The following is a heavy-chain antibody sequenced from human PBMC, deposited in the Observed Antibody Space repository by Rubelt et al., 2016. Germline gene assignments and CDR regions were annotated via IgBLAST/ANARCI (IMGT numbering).Heavy chain of an antibody. Sequence: QVQLVQSGAEVKKPGASVKVSCKASGYTFTSYDINWVRQATGQGLEWMGWMNPNSGNTGYAQKFQGRVTMTRNTSISTAYRELSSLRSEDTAVDYCARMVNDFWSGYHNWFDPWGQGTLVTVSS. J-gene: IGHJ5*02. CDR3: ARMVNDFWSGYHNWFDP. D-gene: IGHD3-3*01. CDR1: GYTFTSYD. CDR2: MNPNSGNT. V-gene: IGHV1-8*01.